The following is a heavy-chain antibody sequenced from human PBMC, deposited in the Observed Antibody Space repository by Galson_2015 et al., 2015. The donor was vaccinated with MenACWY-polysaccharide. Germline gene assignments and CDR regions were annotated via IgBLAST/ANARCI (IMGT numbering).Heavy chain of an antibody. CDR1: GYTLTSYY. CDR3: ARSYSGSYPTTNFFDY. Sequence: SVKVSCKASGYTLTSYYMHWVRQAPGQGLEWVGIMHPSGGSTTYAQQFQGRVTMTRDTSTSTVYMELSSLRSEDTAVYYCARSYSGSYPTTNFFDYWVQGTLVTVSS. V-gene: IGHV1-46*01. J-gene: IGHJ4*02. CDR2: MHPSGGST. D-gene: IGHD3-10*01.